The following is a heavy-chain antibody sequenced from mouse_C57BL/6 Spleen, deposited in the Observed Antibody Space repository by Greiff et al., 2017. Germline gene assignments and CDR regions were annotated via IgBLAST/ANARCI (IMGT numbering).Heavy chain of an antibody. CDR3: ARGPYYGSSYRDSMDY. V-gene: IGHV1-81*01. Sequence: QVQLQQSGAELARPGASVKLSCKASGYTFTSYGISWVKQRTGQGLEWIGEIYPRSGNTYYNEKFKGKATLTADKSSSTAYMELRSLTSEDSAVYFGARGPYYGSSYRDSMDYWGQGTSVTVSA. CDR1: GYTFTSYG. D-gene: IGHD1-1*01. CDR2: IYPRSGNT. J-gene: IGHJ4*01.